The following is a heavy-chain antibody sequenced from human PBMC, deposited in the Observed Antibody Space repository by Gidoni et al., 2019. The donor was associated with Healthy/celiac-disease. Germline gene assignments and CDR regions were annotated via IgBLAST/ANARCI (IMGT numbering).Heavy chain of an antibody. J-gene: IGHJ3*02. CDR2: ISWNSGSI. V-gene: IGHV3-9*01. CDR3: AKDRWPGIIDAFDI. Sequence: EVQLVESGGGLVQPGRSLRLSCAASGFTFDDYAMHWVRQAPGKGLEWVSGISWNSGSIGYADSVKGRFTISRDNAKNSLYLQMNSLRAEDTALYYCAKDRWPGIIDAFDIWGQGTMVTVSS. D-gene: IGHD2-15*01. CDR1: GFTFDDYA.